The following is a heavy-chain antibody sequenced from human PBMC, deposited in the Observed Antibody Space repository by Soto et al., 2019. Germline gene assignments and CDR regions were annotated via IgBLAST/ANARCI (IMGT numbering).Heavy chain of an antibody. Sequence: GGSLRLSCAASGFTFSSYAMHWVRQAPGKGLEWVAVISYDGSNKYYADSVKGRFTISRDNSKNTLYLQMNSLRAEDTAVYYCARDLNAAAGTFYYYYYGMDVWGQGTTVTVSS. J-gene: IGHJ6*02. CDR1: GFTFSSYA. CDR2: ISYDGSNK. V-gene: IGHV3-30-3*01. D-gene: IGHD6-13*01. CDR3: ARDLNAAAGTFYYYYYGMDV.